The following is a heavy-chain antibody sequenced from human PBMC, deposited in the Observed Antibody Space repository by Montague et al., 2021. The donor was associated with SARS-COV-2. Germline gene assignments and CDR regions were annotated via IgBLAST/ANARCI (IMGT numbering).Heavy chain of an antibody. J-gene: IGHJ6*03. V-gene: IGHV4-59*12. CDR1: GGSISSYY. Sequence: SETLSLTCTVSGGSISSYYWSWIRQPPGKGLEWIGYLYYSGSTNYNPSHKSRVTISVDTSKNQFSLKLSSVTAADTAVYYCARGRAARSITIFGVVNPAIRYYYYMDVWGKGTTVTVS. CDR2: LYYSGST. D-gene: IGHD3-3*01. CDR3: ARGRAARSITIFGVVNPAIRYYYYMDV.